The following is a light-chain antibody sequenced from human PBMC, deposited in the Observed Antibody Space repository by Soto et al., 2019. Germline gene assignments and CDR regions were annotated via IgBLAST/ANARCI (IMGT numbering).Light chain of an antibody. J-gene: IGLJ1*01. CDR2: DVT. CDR1: SRDVGGYNY. CDR3: CSYAGRFTYV. Sequence: QSALTQPRSVSGSPGQSVTISCTGTSRDVGGYNYVSWYQQHPGKAPKLMIYDVTKRPSGVSDRFSGSKSGNTASLTISGLQPEDEGDYYCCSYAGRFTYVFGTGTKVTVL. V-gene: IGLV2-11*01.